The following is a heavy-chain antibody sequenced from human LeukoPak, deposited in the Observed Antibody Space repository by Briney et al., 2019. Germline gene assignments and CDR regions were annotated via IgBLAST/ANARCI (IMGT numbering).Heavy chain of an antibody. CDR3: ARGTEADGTFMFDF. J-gene: IGHJ4*02. D-gene: IGHD5-24*01. CDR1: GDSMTSNNW. V-gene: IGHV4-4*02. Sequence: SETLSLTCAVSGDSMTSNNWWSWVRQPPGKGLEWIGDIYHTGRTNYNPSLKSRVTISVDKSKKQFSLKLDSVTAADTAVYYCARGTEADGTFMFDFWGRGTLVTVSS. CDR2: IYHTGRT.